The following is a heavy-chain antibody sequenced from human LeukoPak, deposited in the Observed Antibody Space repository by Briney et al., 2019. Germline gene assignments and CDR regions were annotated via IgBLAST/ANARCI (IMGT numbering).Heavy chain of an antibody. Sequence: PGGSLRLSCAASGLTFTDFWMNWVRLAPGRGLEWLANINPDGNEKYYVDSVKGRFAMSRDNAKNEVYLEMNSLRAEDTGVYYFSGRDSSRSPRAYWGQGTLVSVSS. CDR3: SGRDSSRSPRAY. J-gene: IGHJ4*02. CDR1: GLTFTDFW. V-gene: IGHV3-7*01. CDR2: INPDGNEK. D-gene: IGHD6-13*01.